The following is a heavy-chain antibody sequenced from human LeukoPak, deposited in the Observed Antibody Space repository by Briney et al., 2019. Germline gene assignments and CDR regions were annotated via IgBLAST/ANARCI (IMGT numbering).Heavy chain of an antibody. J-gene: IGHJ3*02. CDR1: GFTFSSYS. Sequence: PGGSLRLSCAASGFTFSSYSMNWVRQAPGKGLEWVSSISSSSSYIYYADSVKGRFTISTKNTLYLQMNSLRPEDTAVYYCARVADYTVVQLNDAFDIWGQGTMVTVSS. V-gene: IGHV3-21*04. CDR3: ARVADYTVVQLNDAFDI. CDR2: ISSSSSYI. D-gene: IGHD4-23*01.